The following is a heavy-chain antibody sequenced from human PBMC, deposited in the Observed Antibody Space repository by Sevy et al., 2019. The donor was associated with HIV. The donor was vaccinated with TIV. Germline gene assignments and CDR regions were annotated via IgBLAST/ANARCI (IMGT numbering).Heavy chain of an antibody. CDR2: FEPEDAET. J-gene: IGHJ4*02. D-gene: IGHD3-22*01. CDR3: ATTKDYYDSSGSPFDY. CDR1: GYTLSQLS. Sequence: ASVKVSCKVSGYTLSQLSLHWVRQAPGKGLEWMGSFEPEDAETIYSQKFQGRVTMTEDRSTDTAYMELSSLRSEDTAVYFCATTKDYYDSSGSPFDYWGQGPLVTVSS. V-gene: IGHV1-24*01.